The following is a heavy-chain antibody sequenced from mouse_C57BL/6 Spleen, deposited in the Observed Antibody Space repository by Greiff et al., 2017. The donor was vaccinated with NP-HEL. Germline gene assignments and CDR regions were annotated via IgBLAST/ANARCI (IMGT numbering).Heavy chain of an antibody. D-gene: IGHD4-1*01. J-gene: IGHJ1*03. CDR3: AGNWDDWYFDV. V-gene: IGHV7-3*01. Sequence: EVQVVESGGGLVQPGGSLSLSCAASGFTFTDYYMSWVRQPPGKALEWLGFIRNKANGYTTEYSASVKGRFTISRDNSQSILYLQMNALRAEDSATYYCAGNWDDWYFDVWGTGTTVTVSS. CDR1: GFTFTDYY. CDR2: IRNKANGYTT.